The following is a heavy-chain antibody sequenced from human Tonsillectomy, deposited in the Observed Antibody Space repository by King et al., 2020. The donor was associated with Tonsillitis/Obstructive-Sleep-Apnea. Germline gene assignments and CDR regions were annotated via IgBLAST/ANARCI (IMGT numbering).Heavy chain of an antibody. CDR3: AREGLY. J-gene: IGHJ4*02. V-gene: IGHV3-21*01. Sequence: DVQLVESGGGPVKPGGSLRLSCAASRFSFGAYSMNWVRQAPGKGLEWVSTISDSGDYIDYADSVKGRFTISRDNAKNSLYRQMNSLRAEDTAVYYCAREGLYWGQGTLVTVSS. CDR1: RFSFGAYS. CDR2: ISDSGDYI.